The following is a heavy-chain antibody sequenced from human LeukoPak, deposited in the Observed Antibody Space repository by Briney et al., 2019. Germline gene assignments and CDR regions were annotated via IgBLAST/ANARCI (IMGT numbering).Heavy chain of an antibody. CDR1: GGPFSGYY. V-gene: IGHV4-34*01. D-gene: IGHD3-22*01. CDR2: INHSGST. J-gene: IGHJ4*02. Sequence: PSETLSLTCAVYGGPFSGYYWSWIRQPPGKGLEWIGEINHSGSTNYNPSLKSRVTISVDTSKNQFSLKLSSVTAADTAVYYCATPGDYYDSSGQLDYWGQGTLVTVSS. CDR3: ATPGDYYDSSGQLDY.